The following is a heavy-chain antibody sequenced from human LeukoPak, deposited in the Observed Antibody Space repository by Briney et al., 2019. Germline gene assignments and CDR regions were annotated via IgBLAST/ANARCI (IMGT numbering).Heavy chain of an antibody. CDR2: IYYSGST. Sequence: SETLSLTCTVSGGSISSGGYYWSWIRQHPGKGLEWIGYIYYSGSTYYNPSLKSRVTISVDTSKNQFSLKLSSVTAADTAVYYCARVWFVDTAMVDYWGQGTLVTVSS. CDR3: ARVWFVDTAMVDY. J-gene: IGHJ4*02. CDR1: GGSISSGGYY. D-gene: IGHD5-18*01. V-gene: IGHV4-31*03.